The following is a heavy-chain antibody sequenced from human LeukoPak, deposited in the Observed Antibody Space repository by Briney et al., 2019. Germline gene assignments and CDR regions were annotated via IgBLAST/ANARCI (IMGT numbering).Heavy chain of an antibody. CDR3: TRARQLRHFDWIPGGGEHDGFDI. V-gene: IGHV3-49*04. Sequence: GRSLRLSCTTSASSLDDYAMNWVRQAPGKGLEWVGLIRSKAYGGTIEYAPPVRGRFTISRDESKSIVYLQMNNLKTEDTAVYFCTRARQLRHFDWIPGGGEHDGFDIWGQGSMVTVS. J-gene: IGHJ3*02. CDR2: IRSKAYGGTI. CDR1: ASSLDDYA. D-gene: IGHD3-9*01.